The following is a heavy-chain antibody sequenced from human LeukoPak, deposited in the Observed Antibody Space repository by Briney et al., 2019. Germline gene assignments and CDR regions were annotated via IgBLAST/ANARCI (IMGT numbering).Heavy chain of an antibody. CDR3: ARVFGKIVVVVAATGGYFDY. Sequence: GGSLRLSCAASGFTFSSYCMSWVRQAPGKGLEWVAKIKQDGGGKYYADPVKGRFTISRDNAKNSLYLQMNSLRAEDTAVYYWARVFGKIVVVVAATGGYFDYWGQGTLVTVSS. D-gene: IGHD2-15*01. J-gene: IGHJ4*02. CDR2: IKQDGGGK. CDR1: GFTFSSYC. V-gene: IGHV3-7*01.